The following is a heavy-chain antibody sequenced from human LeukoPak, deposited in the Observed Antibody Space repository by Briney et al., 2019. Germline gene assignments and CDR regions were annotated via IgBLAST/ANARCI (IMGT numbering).Heavy chain of an antibody. CDR3: ARDLDY. V-gene: IGHV3-23*01. J-gene: IGHJ4*02. CDR2: ISSGGST. CDR1: GFTFISYT. Sequence: GGSLRPSCAASGFTFISYTMSWVRQAPGKGLEWVSAISSGGSTYYADSVKGRFTISRDNSKNTLYLQMNSLRAEDTAVYYCARDLDYWGQGTLVTVSS.